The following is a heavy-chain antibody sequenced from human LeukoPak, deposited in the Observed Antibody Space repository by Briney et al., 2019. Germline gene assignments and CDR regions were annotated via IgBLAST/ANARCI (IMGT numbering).Heavy chain of an antibody. CDR1: GGSFSGYY. J-gene: IGHJ4*02. CDR3: ARSYDSSGYRDYYFDY. V-gene: IGHV4-34*01. D-gene: IGHD3-22*01. CDR2: INHSGST. Sequence: SPSETLSLTCAVYGGSFSGYYWSWIRQPPGKGLEWIGEINHSGSTNYNPSLKSRVTISVDTSKNQFSLKLSSVTAADTAVYYCARSYDSSGYRDYYFDYWGQGTLVTVSS.